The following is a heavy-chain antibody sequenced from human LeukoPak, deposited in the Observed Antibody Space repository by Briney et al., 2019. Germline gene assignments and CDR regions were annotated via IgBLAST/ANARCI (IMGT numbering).Heavy chain of an antibody. D-gene: IGHD2-15*01. CDR1: GGSISSYH. CDR2: IYYSGST. Sequence: SETLSLTCSVSGGSISSYHWSWIRQPPGKGLDWIGYIYYSGSTNYNPSLESRVTISVDTSKNQFSLKLSSVTAADTAVYYCARHLSGYWYFDLWGRGTLVTVSS. CDR3: ARHLSGYWYFDL. J-gene: IGHJ2*01. V-gene: IGHV4-59*08.